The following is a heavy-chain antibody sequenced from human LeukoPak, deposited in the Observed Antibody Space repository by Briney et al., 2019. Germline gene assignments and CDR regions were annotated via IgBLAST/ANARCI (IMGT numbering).Heavy chain of an antibody. CDR1: GGTFSSYA. J-gene: IGHJ4*02. V-gene: IGHV1-69*04. CDR3: ARELRPYYFDY. Sequence: SVKVSCKASGGTFSSYAISWVRQAPGQGLEWMGRIIPILGIANYAQKFQGRVTITADKSTSTAYMELSSLRSEDTAVYYCARELRPYYFDYWGQGTPVTVSS. D-gene: IGHD4-17*01. CDR2: IIPILGIA.